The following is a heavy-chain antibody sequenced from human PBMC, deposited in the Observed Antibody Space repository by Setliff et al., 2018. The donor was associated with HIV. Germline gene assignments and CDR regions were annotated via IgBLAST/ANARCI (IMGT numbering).Heavy chain of an antibody. V-gene: IGHV4-39*01. CDR2: IYHSGST. CDR1: GGSISTYY. Sequence: SETLSLTCTVSGGSISTYYWGWIRQSPGKGLEWIGSIYHSGSTYYNPSLKSRVTISVDTSKNQFSLKLSSVTAADTAVYYCARTRGYCSANSCYALRGPDYWGQGTLVTVSS. J-gene: IGHJ4*02. D-gene: IGHD2-2*01. CDR3: ARTRGYCSANSCYALRGPDY.